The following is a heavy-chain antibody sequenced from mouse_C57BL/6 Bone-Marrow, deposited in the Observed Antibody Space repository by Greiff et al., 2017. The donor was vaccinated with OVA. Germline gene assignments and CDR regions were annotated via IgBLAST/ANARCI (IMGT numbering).Heavy chain of an antibody. Sequence: QVQLKQPGAELVMPGASVKLSCKASGYTFTSYWMHWVKQRPGQGLEWIGEIDPSDSYTNYNQKFKGKSTLTVDKSSSTAYMQLSSLTSEDSVVYYCAAYYSNSDYWGQGTTLTVSS. V-gene: IGHV1-69*01. CDR1: GYTFTSYW. J-gene: IGHJ2*01. D-gene: IGHD2-5*01. CDR3: AAYYSNSDY. CDR2: IDPSDSYT.